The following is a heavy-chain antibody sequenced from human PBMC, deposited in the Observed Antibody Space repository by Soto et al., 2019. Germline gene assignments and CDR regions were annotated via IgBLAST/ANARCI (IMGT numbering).Heavy chain of an antibody. D-gene: IGHD2-21*02. CDR3: AKIRMVTAVFQMDV. Sequence: PGGSLRLSCATSGFTFSDYAMHWVRQAPGQGLEWVAAISFDGSNTYYADSLTGRFTISRDPSKNTLYLGMNSLRPEDTAVYYCAKIRMVTAVFQMDVWGQGTTVTVSS. V-gene: IGHV3-30*18. CDR1: GFTFSDYA. CDR2: ISFDGSNT. J-gene: IGHJ6*02.